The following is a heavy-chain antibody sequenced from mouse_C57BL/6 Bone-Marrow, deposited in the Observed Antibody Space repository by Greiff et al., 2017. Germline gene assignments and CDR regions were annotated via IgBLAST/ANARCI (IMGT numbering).Heavy chain of an antibody. CDR2: IYPGNSDT. CDR1: GYTFTSYW. J-gene: IGHJ2*01. CDR3: TRDYLYYFDY. Sequence: VQLQQSGTVLARPGASVKMSCKTSGYTFTSYWMHWVNQRPGQGLEWIGAIYPGNSDTSYNQKFKGKAKLTAVTSARTAYMALSSLTNEDSAVYYCTRDYLYYFDYWGQGTTLTVSS. D-gene: IGHD2-4*01. V-gene: IGHV1-5*01.